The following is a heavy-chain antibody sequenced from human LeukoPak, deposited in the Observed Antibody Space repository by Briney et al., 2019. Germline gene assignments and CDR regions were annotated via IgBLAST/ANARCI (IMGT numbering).Heavy chain of an antibody. CDR1: GGSISSYY. CDR3: ARGVITMVRGVIAGNWFDP. CDR2: IYYSGST. V-gene: IGHV4-59*01. Sequence: PSETLSLTCTVSGGSISSYYWSWIRQPPGKGLEWIGYIYYSGSTNYNPSLKSRVTISVDTSKNQFPLKLSSVTAADTAVYYCARGVITMVRGVIAGNWFDPWGQGTLVTVSS. J-gene: IGHJ5*02. D-gene: IGHD3-10*01.